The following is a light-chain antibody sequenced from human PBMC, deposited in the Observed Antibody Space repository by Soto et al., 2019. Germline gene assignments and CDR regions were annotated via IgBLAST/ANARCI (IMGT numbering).Light chain of an antibody. CDR1: KNDIGVYDF. Sequence: QSVLAQPPSASGSPGQSVTISCTGTKNDIGVYDFVSWYQHHPGKAPRLITYEVVQRPSGVSSRFSGSKSGNTASLTISGLQAEDEADYFCGSYTGNIYVFGNGTKVTVL. V-gene: IGLV2-8*01. J-gene: IGLJ1*01. CDR2: EVV. CDR3: GSYTGNIYV.